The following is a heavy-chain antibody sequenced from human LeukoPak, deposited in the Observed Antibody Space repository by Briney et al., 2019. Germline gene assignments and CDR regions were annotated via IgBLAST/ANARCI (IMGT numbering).Heavy chain of an antibody. CDR1: GYTFTGYY. CDR3: ASPGYVSSGWYRV. D-gene: IGHD6-19*01. V-gene: IGHV1-2*02. CDR2: INPNSGGT. Sequence: ASVKVSCKASGYTFTGYYMHWVRQAPGQGLEWMGWINPNSGGTNYAQKFQGRVTMTRDTSISTAYMELSRLRSEDTAVYYCASPGYVSSGWYRVWGQGTLVTVSS. J-gene: IGHJ4*02.